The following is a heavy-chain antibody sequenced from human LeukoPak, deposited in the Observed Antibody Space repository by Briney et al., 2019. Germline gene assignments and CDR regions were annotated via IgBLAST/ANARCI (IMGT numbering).Heavy chain of an antibody. CDR1: GASFSGYY. Sequence: SETLSLTCAVYGASFSGYYWSWIRQPPGKGLEWIGDINYSAGTNYNPSLKSRVTISVDMSKNQFSLKLRSVTAADTAVYYCARDPYYDSGGSYHVDYWGQGTLVTVSS. CDR2: INYSAGT. CDR3: ARDPYYDSGGSYHVDY. D-gene: IGHD3-22*01. J-gene: IGHJ4*02. V-gene: IGHV4-34*01.